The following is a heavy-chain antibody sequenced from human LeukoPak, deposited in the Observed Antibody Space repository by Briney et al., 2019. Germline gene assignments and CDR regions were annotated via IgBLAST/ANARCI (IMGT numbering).Heavy chain of an antibody. CDR3: AREVRRCSSGCGWFDP. Sequence: PSETLSLTCTVPGGSISSYYWSWIRQPPGKGLEWIGHIYYSGSTNYNPSLKSRVTISVDTSKNQFSLKLSSVTAADTAVYYCAREVRRCSSGCGWFDPWGQGTLVTVSS. CDR1: GGSISSYY. J-gene: IGHJ5*02. CDR2: IYYSGST. V-gene: IGHV4-59*01. D-gene: IGHD6-19*01.